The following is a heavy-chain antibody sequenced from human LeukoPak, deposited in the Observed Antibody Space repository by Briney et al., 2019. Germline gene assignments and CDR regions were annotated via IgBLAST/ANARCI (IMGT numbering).Heavy chain of an antibody. V-gene: IGHV3-48*03. D-gene: IGHD6-13*01. CDR2: ISSIGSTI. CDR1: GFTFSSYE. Sequence: GGSLRLSCAASGFTFSSYEMNWVRQAPAKGLDWVSYISSIGSTIYYADSVKGRFTISRDNAKNSLYLQMNSLRAEDTAVYYCARGYSSSWYKYYFDYWGQGTLVTVSS. CDR3: ARGYSSSWYKYYFDY. J-gene: IGHJ4*02.